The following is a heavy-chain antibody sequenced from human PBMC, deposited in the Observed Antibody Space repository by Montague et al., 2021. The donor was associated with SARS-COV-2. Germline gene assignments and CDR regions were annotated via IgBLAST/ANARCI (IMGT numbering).Heavy chain of an antibody. J-gene: IGHJ4*02. CDR1: GFTFSSHP. CDR3: ARGRQWLVLGQVDY. D-gene: IGHD3-22*01. Sequence: SRSLSFAASGFTFSSHPMHWVRQAPGNGLEWVAVISFDGSSKYYVDSMKGRLTISRDNSKNTLSLQMNSLRVEDTAVYYCARGRQWLVLGQVDYWGQGTLVTVSS. CDR2: ISFDGSSK. V-gene: IGHV3-30*04.